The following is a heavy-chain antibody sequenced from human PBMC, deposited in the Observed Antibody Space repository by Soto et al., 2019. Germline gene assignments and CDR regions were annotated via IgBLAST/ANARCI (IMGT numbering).Heavy chain of an antibody. D-gene: IGHD3-9*01. CDR3: ARSGNYDILTGYSYYFDY. Sequence: PSETLSLTCTVSGGSISSGEYCWSWIRQHPGKGMEWIGYIYYSGTTYYNPSLKSRVTISLDTSNNQFSLKLSSVTAADTAVFYCARSGNYDILTGYSYYFDYWGQGTLVTVSS. CDR2: IYYSGTT. J-gene: IGHJ4*02. V-gene: IGHV4-31*03. CDR1: GGSISSGEYC.